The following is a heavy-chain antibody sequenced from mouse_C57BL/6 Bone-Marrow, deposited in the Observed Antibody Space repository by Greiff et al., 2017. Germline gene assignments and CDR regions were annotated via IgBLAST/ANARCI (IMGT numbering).Heavy chain of an antibody. J-gene: IGHJ3*01. D-gene: IGHD1-1*01. Sequence: QVQLQQSGAELARPGASVKLSCKASGYTFTSYGISWVKQRTGQGLEWIGEIYPRSGNPYYNEKFKGKATLTADKSSSTAYMALSSVTSEDTAVYYGAGGTTGVAEGFAYWGQGTLVTVSA. V-gene: IGHV1-81*01. CDR3: AGGTTGVAEGFAY. CDR2: IYPRSGNP. CDR1: GYTFTSYG.